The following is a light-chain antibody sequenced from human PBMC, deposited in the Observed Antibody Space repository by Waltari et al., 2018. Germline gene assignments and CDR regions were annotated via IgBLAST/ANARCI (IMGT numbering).Light chain of an antibody. CDR3: QTWDTGIVV. Sequence: QLVLTQSPSASASLGASVKFTCTLTSGHSSHTIAWHQQQPDKGPRYLMNVNSDGSHTKGDGIPNRFSGSSSGAERYLTISSLQSEDEADYYCQTWDTGIVVFGGGTKLTVL. CDR1: SGHSSHT. J-gene: IGLJ2*01. CDR2: VNSDGSH. V-gene: IGLV4-69*01.